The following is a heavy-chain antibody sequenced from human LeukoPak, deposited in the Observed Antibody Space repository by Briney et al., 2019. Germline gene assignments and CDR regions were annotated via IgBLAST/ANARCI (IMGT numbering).Heavy chain of an antibody. CDR3: ARDAHILSSGWFHYFDY. Sequence: GGSLRLSCAASGFSFSDAWMNWVRQAPGKGLEWVGHIRSKADGGTPDYIAPVKGRFTISRDNSKNTLYLQMNSLRAEDTAVYYCARDAHILSSGWFHYFDYWGQGTLVTVSS. J-gene: IGHJ4*02. CDR1: GFSFSDAW. CDR2: IRSKADGGTP. D-gene: IGHD6-19*01. V-gene: IGHV3-15*07.